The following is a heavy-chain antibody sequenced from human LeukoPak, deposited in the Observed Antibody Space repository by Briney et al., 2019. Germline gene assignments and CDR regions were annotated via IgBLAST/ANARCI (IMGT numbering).Heavy chain of an antibody. J-gene: IGHJ4*02. CDR2: INPNSGGT. V-gene: IGHV1-2*02. CDR1: GYTFTGYY. D-gene: IGHD6-13*01. CDR3: ARESSSWGTAPGDY. Sequence: ASVKVSCKASGYTFTGYYMHWVRQAPGQGLEWMGWINPNSGGTNYAQKFQGRVTMTRDTSTSTVYMELSSLRSEDTAVYYCARESSSWGTAPGDYWGQGTLVTVSS.